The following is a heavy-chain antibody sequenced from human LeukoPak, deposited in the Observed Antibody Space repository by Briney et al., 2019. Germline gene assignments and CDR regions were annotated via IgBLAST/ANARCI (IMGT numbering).Heavy chain of an antibody. CDR3: ARVNCSGGGCYNGMDV. J-gene: IGHJ6*02. V-gene: IGHV4-39*07. CDR2: IYYSGST. D-gene: IGHD2-15*01. Sequence: SETLSLTCTVSGGSLSSSSYYWGWIRQPPGKGLEWIGSIYYSGSTYYNPSLKSRVTISVDTSKNQFSLKLSSVTAADTAVYYCARVNCSGGGCYNGMDVWGQGTTVTVSS. CDR1: GGSLSSSSYY.